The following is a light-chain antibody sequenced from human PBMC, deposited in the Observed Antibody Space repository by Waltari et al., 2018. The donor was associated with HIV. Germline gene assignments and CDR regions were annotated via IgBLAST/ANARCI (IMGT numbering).Light chain of an antibody. CDR1: NIGIKS. V-gene: IGLV3-21*04. CDR2: YES. CDR3: QVWDSSSDHVV. J-gene: IGLJ2*01. Sequence: SYVLTPPPSVSVAPGKTARITSGGNNIGIKSVHWFQQKPGQAPVLVIYYESDRPSGIPERFSGSNSGNTATLTISRVEAGDEADYYCQVWDSSSDHVVFGGGTKLTVL.